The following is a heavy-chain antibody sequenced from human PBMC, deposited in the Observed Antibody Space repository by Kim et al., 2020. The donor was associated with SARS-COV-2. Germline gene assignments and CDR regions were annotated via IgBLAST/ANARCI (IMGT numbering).Heavy chain of an antibody. CDR2: IYYSGST. Sequence: SETLSLTCTVSGGSISSSSYYWGWIRQPPGKGLEWIGSIYYSGSTYYNPSLKSRVTISVDTSKNQFSLKLSSVTAADTAVYYCATRDYGGPSYYFDYWGQGTLVTVSS. CDR3: ATRDYGGPSYYFDY. V-gene: IGHV4-39*01. J-gene: IGHJ4*02. CDR1: GGSISSSSYY. D-gene: IGHD4-17*01.